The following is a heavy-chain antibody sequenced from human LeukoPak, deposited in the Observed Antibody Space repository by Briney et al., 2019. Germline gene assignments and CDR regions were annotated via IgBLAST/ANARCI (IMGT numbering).Heavy chain of an antibody. V-gene: IGHV4-39*01. CDR2: IYYSGST. CDR1: GGSISSSSYY. CDR3: ARRSWGDIVVVVAAFGAFDI. D-gene: IGHD2-15*01. Sequence: SETLSLTCTVSGGSISSSSYYWGWIRQPPGTGLEWIGSIYYSGSTYYNPSLKSRVTISVDTSKNQFSLKLSSVTAADTAVYYCARRSWGDIVVVVAAFGAFDIWGQGTMVTASS. J-gene: IGHJ3*02.